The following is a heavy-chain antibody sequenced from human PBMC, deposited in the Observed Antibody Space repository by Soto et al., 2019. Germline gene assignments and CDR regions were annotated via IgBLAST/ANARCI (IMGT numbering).Heavy chain of an antibody. CDR1: GYTFTSYG. V-gene: IGHV1-18*01. CDR2: ISAYNGNT. Sequence: GASVKVSCKASGYTFTSYGISWVRQAPGQGLEWMGWISAYNGNTNYAQKLQGRVTMTTDTSTSTAYMELRSLRSDDTAVYYCARDACSGGNCYFHWFAPWGQGTLVTVSS. J-gene: IGHJ5*02. CDR3: ARDACSGGNCYFHWFAP. D-gene: IGHD2-15*01.